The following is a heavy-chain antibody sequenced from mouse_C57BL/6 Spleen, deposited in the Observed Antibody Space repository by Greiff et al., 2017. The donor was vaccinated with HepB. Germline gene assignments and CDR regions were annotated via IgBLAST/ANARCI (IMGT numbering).Heavy chain of an antibody. V-gene: IGHV2-2*01. CDR2: IWSGGST. J-gene: IGHJ4*01. D-gene: IGHD2-5*01. CDR1: GFSLTSYG. Sequence: VNVVESGPGLVQPSQSLSITCTVSGFSLTSYGVHWVRQSPGKGLEWLGVIWSGGSTDYNAAFISRLSISKDNSKSQVFFKMNSLQADDTAIYYCARNYYSNYDYAMDYWGQGTSVTVSS. CDR3: ARNYYSNYDYAMDY.